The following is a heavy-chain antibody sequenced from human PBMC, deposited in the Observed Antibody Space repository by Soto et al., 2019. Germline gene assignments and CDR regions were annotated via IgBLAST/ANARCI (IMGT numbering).Heavy chain of an antibody. J-gene: IGHJ5*02. CDR2: ISYDGSNK. CDR3: ARERRITIFENWFDP. CDR1: GFTFSSYA. Sequence: GGSLRLSCAASGFTFSSYAMHWVRQAPGKGLEWVAVISYDGSNKYYADSVKGRFTISRDNSKNTLYLQMNSLRAEDTAVYYCARERRITIFENWFDPWGQGTLVTAPQ. V-gene: IGHV3-30-3*01. D-gene: IGHD3-3*01.